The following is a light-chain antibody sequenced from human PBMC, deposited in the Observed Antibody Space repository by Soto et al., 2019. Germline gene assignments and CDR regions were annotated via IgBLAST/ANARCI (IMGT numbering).Light chain of an antibody. J-gene: IGKJ4*01. CDR3: QQYNDWPLT. CDR1: QSIVNI. V-gene: IGKV3-15*01. CDR2: GAS. Sequence: EIVMTQSPATLSVSPGERATLSCRASQSIVNILAWYQQKPGQGPRLLIYGASSRATGVSARFSGSGSGTGFTLTISSLQSEDFAIYYCQQYNDWPLTFGGGTKVEIK.